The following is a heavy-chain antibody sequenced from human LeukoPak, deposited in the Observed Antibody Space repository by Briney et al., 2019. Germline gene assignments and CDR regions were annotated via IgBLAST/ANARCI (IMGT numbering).Heavy chain of an antibody. CDR3: AKDGQYYDSSGYYWDYFDY. CDR2: VTGSGGST. J-gene: IGHJ4*02. V-gene: IGHV3-23*01. D-gene: IGHD3-22*01. CDR1: GFTFSSYA. Sequence: GGSLRLSCAASGFTFSSYALSWVRRAPGKGLEWVATVTGSGGSTYYADSVKGRFTISRDNSKNTLYLQMNSLRAEDTAVYYCAKDGQYYDSSGYYWDYFDYWGQGTLVTVSS.